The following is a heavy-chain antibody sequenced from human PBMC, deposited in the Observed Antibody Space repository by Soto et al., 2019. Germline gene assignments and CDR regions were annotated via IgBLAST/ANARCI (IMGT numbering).Heavy chain of an antibody. CDR1: GFTFSSYS. J-gene: IGHJ3*02. CDR2: ISSSSSYI. D-gene: IGHD2-2*01. Sequence: EVQLVESGGGLVKPGGSLRLSCAASGFTFSSYSMNWVRQAPGKGLEWVSSISSSSSYIYYADSVKGRFTISRDNAKNSLYLLMNSLRAEDTAVYYCARDDGDIVVVPAAKDHLNAFDIWGQGTMVTVSS. V-gene: IGHV3-21*01. CDR3: ARDDGDIVVVPAAKDHLNAFDI.